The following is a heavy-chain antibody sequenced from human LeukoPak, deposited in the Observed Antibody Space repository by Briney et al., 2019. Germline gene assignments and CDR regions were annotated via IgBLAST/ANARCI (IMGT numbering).Heavy chain of an antibody. CDR1: GYTFTVNY. CDR2: INPNSGGT. V-gene: IGHV1-2*02. CDR3: ARVGFCTKGVYYSFDY. D-gene: IGHD2-8*01. J-gene: IGHJ4*02. Sequence: ASVKVSCKPSGYTFTVNYIHWVRQAPGQGPEWMGWINPNSGGTNYAQKFQGRVTMTRDTSISTAYMELSRLTSDDTAVYYCARVGFCTKGVYYSFDYWGQGTLVTVSS.